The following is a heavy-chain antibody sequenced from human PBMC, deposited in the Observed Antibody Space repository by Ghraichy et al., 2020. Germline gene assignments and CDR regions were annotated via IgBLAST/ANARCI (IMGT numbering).Heavy chain of an antibody. Sequence: GGSLRLSCTASGLIFSAYWMTWVRQAPGKGLEWVANINQDGREKYYVASVKGRFTISRDNAKNSLYLQMNGLRAKDTALYYCSSGDTFDIWGQGTMVAVSS. V-gene: IGHV3-7*03. CDR1: GLIFSAYW. J-gene: IGHJ3*02. CDR3: SSGDTFDI. CDR2: INQDGREK. D-gene: IGHD3-10*01.